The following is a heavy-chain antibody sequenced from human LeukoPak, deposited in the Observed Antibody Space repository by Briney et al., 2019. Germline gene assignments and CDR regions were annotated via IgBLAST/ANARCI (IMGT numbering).Heavy chain of an antibody. CDR2: IYPSGST. CDR1: GGSIRSYF. V-gene: IGHV4-4*07. Sequence: SETLSLTCTVSGGSIRSYFWSWIRQPAGKRLEWIGRIYPSGSTNYNPSPKSRVTMSVDTSKNQFSLTLNSVTAADTALYYCARSSGSFTSFDYWGQGTLVTVPS. CDR3: ARSSGSFTSFDY. D-gene: IGHD3-22*01. J-gene: IGHJ4*02.